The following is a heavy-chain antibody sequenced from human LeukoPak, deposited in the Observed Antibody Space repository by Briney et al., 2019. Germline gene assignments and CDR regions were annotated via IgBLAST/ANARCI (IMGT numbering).Heavy chain of an antibody. D-gene: IGHD1-1*01. CDR3: ARGRNDGNAFDI. CDR1: GFTFSSYD. Sequence: GRSLRLSCAASGFTFSSYDMHWVRQAPGKGLEWVSAIGTAGDTYYPGSVKGRFTISRENAKNSLYLQMNSLRAGDTAVYYCARGRNDGNAFDIWGQGTMVTVSS. CDR2: IGTAGDT. J-gene: IGHJ3*02. V-gene: IGHV3-13*01.